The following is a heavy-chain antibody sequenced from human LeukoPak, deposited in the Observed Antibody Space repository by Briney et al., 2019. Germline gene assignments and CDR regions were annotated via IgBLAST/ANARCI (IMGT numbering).Heavy chain of an antibody. CDR1: GFTFSNAW. CDR2: IKSKTDGGTT. D-gene: IGHD3-16*01. CDR3: TTSARGGSFDY. Sequence: GGSLRLSCAASGFTFSNAWMSWVRQAPGKGLEWVGRIKSKTDGGTTDYAAPVKGRFTISRDDPKNTLYLQMNSLKTEDTAVYYCTTSARGGSFDYWGQGTLVTVSS. V-gene: IGHV3-15*01. J-gene: IGHJ4*02.